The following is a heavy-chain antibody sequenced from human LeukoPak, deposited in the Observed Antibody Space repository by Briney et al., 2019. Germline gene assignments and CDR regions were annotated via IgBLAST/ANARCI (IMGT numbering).Heavy chain of an antibody. D-gene: IGHD7-27*01. CDR3: ARELVSLGTGYFDL. Sequence: GGSLRLSCAASGFRFSNYGMHWVRQAPGKGLEWVSGITGSSTWTYYADSVKGRFTISRDNSKNTLHLQMDSLRAEDTAIYYCARELVSLGTGYFDLWGRGTLVTVSS. CDR1: GFRFSNYG. CDR2: ITGSSTWT. J-gene: IGHJ2*01. V-gene: IGHV3-23*01.